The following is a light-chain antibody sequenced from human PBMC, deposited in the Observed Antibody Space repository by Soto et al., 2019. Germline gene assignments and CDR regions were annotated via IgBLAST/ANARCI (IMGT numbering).Light chain of an antibody. CDR2: EGS. CDR3: CSYAGSSIPYV. V-gene: IGLV2-23*01. J-gene: IGLJ1*01. CDR1: SSDVGSYNL. Sequence: QSALTQPASVSGSPGQSITISCTGTSSDVGSYNLVSWYQQHPGKAPKLMIYEGSKRPSGVSNRFSGPKSGNTASLTISGLQAEDEADYYCCSYAGSSIPYVFGTGTKLTVL.